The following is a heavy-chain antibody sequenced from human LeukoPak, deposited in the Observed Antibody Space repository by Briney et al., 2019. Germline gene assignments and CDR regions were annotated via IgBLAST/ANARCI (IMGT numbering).Heavy chain of an antibody. CDR1: GGSVSSSYY. J-gene: IGHJ4*02. Sequence: PSETLSLTCTVSGGSVSSSYYWGWIRQPPGKGLEWIGSIYYSGSTYYNPSLKSRVTISVDTSKNQFSLKLSSVTAADTAVYYCARLTLRYFDWRFDYWGQGTLVTVSS. V-gene: IGHV4-39*01. CDR2: IYYSGST. CDR3: ARLTLRYFDWRFDY. D-gene: IGHD3-9*01.